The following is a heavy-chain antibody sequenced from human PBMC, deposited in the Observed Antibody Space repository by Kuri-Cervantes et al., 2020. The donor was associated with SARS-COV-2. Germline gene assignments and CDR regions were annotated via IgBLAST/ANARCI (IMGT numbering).Heavy chain of an antibody. Sequence: GESLKIHCVAFGFNLSTADMHWVRQAPGQGMEWVTFISSDGKNKKYMASGKGRFTTSRHNSQNTLDLQMKSLRDENTAIYYCPKERAGVHDFWGQGTLVTVSS. CDR2: ISSDGKNK. V-gene: IGHV3-30*18. D-gene: IGHD3/OR15-3a*01. J-gene: IGHJ4*02. CDR3: PKERAGVHDF. CDR1: GFNLSTAD.